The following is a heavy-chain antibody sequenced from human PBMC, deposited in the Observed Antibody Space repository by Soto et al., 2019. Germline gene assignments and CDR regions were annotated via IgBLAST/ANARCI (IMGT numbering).Heavy chain of an antibody. D-gene: IGHD2-15*01. Sequence: ASVKVSCKASGYTFTSYGISWVRQAPGQGLEWMGWISAYNGNTNYAQKLQGRVTMTTDTSTSTAYMELRSLRSDDTAVYYCARDLDCSGGSCYPALDIWGQGTMVTVSS. J-gene: IGHJ3*02. CDR1: GYTFTSYG. CDR2: ISAYNGNT. CDR3: ARDLDCSGGSCYPALDI. V-gene: IGHV1-18*01.